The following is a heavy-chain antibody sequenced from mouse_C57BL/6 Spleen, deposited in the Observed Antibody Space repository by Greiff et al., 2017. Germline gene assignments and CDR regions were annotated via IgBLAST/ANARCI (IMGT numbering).Heavy chain of an antibody. V-gene: IGHV1-64*01. CDR1: GYTFTSYW. CDR3: ARGGLGYWYFDV. CDR2: IHPNSGST. J-gene: IGHJ1*03. D-gene: IGHD4-1*01. Sequence: QVQLQQPGAELVKPGASVKLSCKASGYTFTSYWMHWVKQRPGQGLEWIGMIHPNSGSTNYNEKFKSKATLTVDKSSSTAYMQLSSLTSEDSAVYYCARGGLGYWYFDVWGTGTTATVSS.